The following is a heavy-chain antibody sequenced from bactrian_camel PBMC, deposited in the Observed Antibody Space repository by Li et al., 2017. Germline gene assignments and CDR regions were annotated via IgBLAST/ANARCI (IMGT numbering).Heavy chain of an antibody. CDR1: GFTIARCS. V-gene: IGHV3S42*01. J-gene: IGHJ4*01. CDR2: LRADGTT. Sequence: VQLVESGGGLVQPGGSLRLSCTAPGFTIARCSINWHRQAAGKQREWLSSLRADGTTSYADSVKGRFTISKDDTIYILYLQMRGLKPEDTAKYHCAANRPAFCRAGESTGYDRLGYWGHGTQVTVS. CDR3: AANRPAFCRAGESTGYDRLGY. D-gene: IGHD1*01.